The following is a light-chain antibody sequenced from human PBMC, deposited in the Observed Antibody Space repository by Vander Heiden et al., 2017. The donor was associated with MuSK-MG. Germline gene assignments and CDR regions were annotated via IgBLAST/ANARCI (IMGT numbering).Light chain of an antibody. CDR1: TGAVTSGSY. J-gene: IGLJ1*01. CDR3: LLYYGGTYV. Sequence: QTVVTQEPSLTVSPGGTVTLTCAPSTGAVTSGSYPNWIQQKPGQAPRTLIYSTSNQPSWTPARFSGSLLGGKAALTLSGVQPEDEADYYCLLYYGGTYVFGTGTRVSVL. V-gene: IGLV7-43*01. CDR2: STS.